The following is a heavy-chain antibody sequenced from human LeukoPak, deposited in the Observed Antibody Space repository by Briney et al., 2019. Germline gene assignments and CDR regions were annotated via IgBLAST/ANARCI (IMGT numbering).Heavy chain of an antibody. D-gene: IGHD2-15*01. CDR1: GFTFSSYA. V-gene: IGHV3-30*04. Sequence: GGSPRLSCAASGFTFSSYAMHWVRQAPGKGLEWVAVISYDGSNKYYADSVKGRFTISRDNSKNTLYLQMNSLRAEDTAVYYCARDQEVIVVVVAATFGYFDYWGQGTLVTVSS. CDR2: ISYDGSNK. CDR3: ARDQEVIVVVVAATFGYFDY. J-gene: IGHJ4*02.